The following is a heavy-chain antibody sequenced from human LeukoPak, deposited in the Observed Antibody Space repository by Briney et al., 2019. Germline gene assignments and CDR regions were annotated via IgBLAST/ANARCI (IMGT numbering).Heavy chain of an antibody. CDR2: MNPNSGNT. D-gene: IGHD3-10*01. V-gene: IGHV1-8*01. Sequence: ASVKVSCKASRYTFTSYDINWVRQATGQGLEWMEWMNPNSGNTGYAQKFQGRVTMTRNTSISTAYMELSSLRSEDTAVYYCARGNHYYGSGSSFFDYWGQGTLVTVSS. CDR1: RYTFTSYD. J-gene: IGHJ4*02. CDR3: ARGNHYYGSGSSFFDY.